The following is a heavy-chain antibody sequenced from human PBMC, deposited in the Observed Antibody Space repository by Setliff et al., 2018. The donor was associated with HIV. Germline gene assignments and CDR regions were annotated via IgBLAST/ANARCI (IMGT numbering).Heavy chain of an antibody. CDR1: GYSISSGYY. CDR2: ILHSGST. J-gene: IGHJ4*02. CDR3: VRYCSGGTCYDIDY. V-gene: IGHV4-38-2*01. Sequence: PSETLSLTCAVSGYSISSGYYWGWIRQPPGKGLECIGSILHSGSTYYSPSLKSRVTISVDTSKNQFSLQLNSVTAADTAVYYCVRYCSGGTCYDIDYWGQGTVVTVSS. D-gene: IGHD2-15*01.